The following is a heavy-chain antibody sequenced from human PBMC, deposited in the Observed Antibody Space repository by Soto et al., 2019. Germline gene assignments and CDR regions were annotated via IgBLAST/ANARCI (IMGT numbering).Heavy chain of an antibody. CDR3: ARGVSAGVDY. CDR1: GYSFTSLD. Sequence: ASVKVSCKASGYSFTSLDINWVRQTAGQGLEWMGWMEPSTGTTGYAQKFQGRVTMTRDTSINTAYTELTTLTSDDTAFYYCARGVSAGVDYWGQGTLVTVSS. CDR2: MEPSTGTT. D-gene: IGHD1-26*01. J-gene: IGHJ4*02. V-gene: IGHV1-8*01.